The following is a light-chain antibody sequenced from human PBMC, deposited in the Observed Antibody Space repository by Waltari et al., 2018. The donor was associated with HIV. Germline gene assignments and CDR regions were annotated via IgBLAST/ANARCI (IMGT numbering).Light chain of an antibody. J-gene: IGKJ1*01. CDR3: QQYYDWPRM. V-gene: IGKV3D-15*01. CDR1: RNIKNN. Sequence: EVVMMLSPAALSVSPGEGATLSCRAGRNIKNNLAWYQQNPGQAPRLLIHGASTAASGVAGRFSGSGSGTEFTLTISSLQSEDIAVYYCQQYYDWPRMFGQGTKV. CDR2: GAS.